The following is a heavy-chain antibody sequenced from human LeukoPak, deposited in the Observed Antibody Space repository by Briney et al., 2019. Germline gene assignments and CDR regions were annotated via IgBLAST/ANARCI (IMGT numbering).Heavy chain of an antibody. CDR3: ARDLNFYASGRGFDY. J-gene: IGHJ4*02. V-gene: IGHV3-21*01. CDR2: ITGSSDYI. Sequence: GGSLRLSCAASGFTFRSYSMNGVRQAPGKGLEWVSSITGSSDYIHYAESVRGRFTISRDNAKNSLYLQMNSLRAEDTAVYYCARDLNFYASGRGFDYWGQGTLVTVSS. CDR1: GFTFRSYS. D-gene: IGHD3-10*01.